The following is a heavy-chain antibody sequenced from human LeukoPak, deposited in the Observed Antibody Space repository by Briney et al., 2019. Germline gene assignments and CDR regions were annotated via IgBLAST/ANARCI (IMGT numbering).Heavy chain of an antibody. CDR1: GFTFSVYA. V-gene: IGHV3-33*01. CDR3: ARVGGTFFWYFDL. Sequence: GGSLRLSCAASGFTFSVYAMHWVRQAPGKGLEWVAHIWFDGSKQYYAESVKGRFTISRDNSKNTVYLQLNGLRAEDTAVYYCARVGGTFFWYFDLWGRGTLVTVSS. CDR2: IWFDGSKQ. J-gene: IGHJ2*01.